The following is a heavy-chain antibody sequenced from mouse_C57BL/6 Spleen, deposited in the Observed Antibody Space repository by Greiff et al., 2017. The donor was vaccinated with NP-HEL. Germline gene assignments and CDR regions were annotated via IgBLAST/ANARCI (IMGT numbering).Heavy chain of an antibody. D-gene: IGHD6-2*01. CDR1: GFTFSSYA. J-gene: IGHJ3*01. V-gene: IGHV5-9-1*02. Sequence: EVKVVESGEGLVKPGGSLKLSCAASGFTFSSYAMSWVRQTPEKRLEWVAYISSGGDYIYYADTVKGRFTISRDNARNTLYLQMSSLKSEDTAMYYCTRDARLEGWFAYWGQGTLVTVSA. CDR3: TRDARLEGWFAY. CDR2: ISSGGDYI.